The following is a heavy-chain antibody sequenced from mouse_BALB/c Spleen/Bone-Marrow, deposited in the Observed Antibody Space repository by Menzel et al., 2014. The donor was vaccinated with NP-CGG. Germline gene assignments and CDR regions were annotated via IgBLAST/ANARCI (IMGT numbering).Heavy chain of an antibody. V-gene: IGHV1S81*02. Sequence: VQLQQSGAELVKPGASVKLSCKASGYTFTSYYIYWVKQRPGQGLEWIGGINPSNGGTNFNEKFKSKATPTVDKSSSTAYMQLSSLTSEDSAVYYCSRGDGYYDYVMDYWGQGTSVTVSS. CDR2: INPSNGGT. CDR3: SRGDGYYDYVMDY. J-gene: IGHJ4*01. CDR1: GYTFTSYY. D-gene: IGHD2-3*01.